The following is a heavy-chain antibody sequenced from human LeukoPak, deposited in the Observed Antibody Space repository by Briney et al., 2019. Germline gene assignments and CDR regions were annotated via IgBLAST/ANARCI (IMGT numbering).Heavy chain of an antibody. V-gene: IGHV3-30*18. D-gene: IGHD3-10*01. CDR2: ISYDGSDE. J-gene: IGHJ6*02. Sequence: GGSLRLSCEVFGLTFSSYGMHWVRQAPGKGLEWVAVISYDGSDEYYADSVKGRFTISRDNSKNTLYLQVNSLRAEDTAVYYCAKTRENYYGPGYGMDVWGQGTTVTVSS. CDR3: AKTRENYYGPGYGMDV. CDR1: GLTFSSYG.